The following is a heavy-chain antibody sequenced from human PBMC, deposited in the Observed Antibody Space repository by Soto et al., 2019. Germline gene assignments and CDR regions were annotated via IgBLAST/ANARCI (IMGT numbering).Heavy chain of an antibody. CDR3: ARYNSGDYWSAYYYMDV. J-gene: IGHJ6*03. CDR1: GYSFSSYW. CDR2: IYPGDSDT. D-gene: IGHD4-17*01. V-gene: IGHV5-51*01. Sequence: GESLKISCKGSGYSFSSYWIGWVRQMPGKGLEWMGIIYPGDSDTRYSPSFQGQVTISADKSISTAYLQWSSLKASDTAMYYCARYNSGDYWSAYYYMDVWGKGTTVTVSS.